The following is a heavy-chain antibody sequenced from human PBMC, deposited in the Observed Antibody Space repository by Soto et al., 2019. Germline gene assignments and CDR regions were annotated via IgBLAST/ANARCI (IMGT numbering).Heavy chain of an antibody. CDR2: MNPNSGNT. D-gene: IGHD3-22*01. Sequence: QVQLVQSGAEVKKPGASVKVSCKASGYTFTSYDINWVRQATGQGLEWMGWMNPNSGNTGYAQKFQGRVTMTRNTSISTAYRELSSVRSEDTAVYYCARATMIVVGAGMDVWGQGTTVTVSS. V-gene: IGHV1-8*01. CDR1: GYTFTSYD. CDR3: ARATMIVVGAGMDV. J-gene: IGHJ6*02.